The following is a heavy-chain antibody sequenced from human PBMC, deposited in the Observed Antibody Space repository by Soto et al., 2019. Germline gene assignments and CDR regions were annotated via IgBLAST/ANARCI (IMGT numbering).Heavy chain of an antibody. CDR3: ARDRQYYYDSSGYPYYYYGMDV. Sequence: EVQLVESGGGLVKPGGSLRLSCAASGFTFSSYSMNWVRQAPGKGLEWVSSISSSSSTIYYADSVKGRFTISRDNAKNSLYLQMNSLRDEDTAVYYCARDRQYYYDSSGYPYYYYGMDVWGQGTTVTVSS. J-gene: IGHJ6*02. D-gene: IGHD3-22*01. CDR1: GFTFSSYS. CDR2: ISSSSSTI. V-gene: IGHV3-21*01.